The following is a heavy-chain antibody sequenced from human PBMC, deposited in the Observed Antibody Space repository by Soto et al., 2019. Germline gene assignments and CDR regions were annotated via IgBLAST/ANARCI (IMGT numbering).Heavy chain of an antibody. J-gene: IGHJ4*02. CDR3: AKVYYDSSGYSPPALLFYY. V-gene: IGHV1-3*01. D-gene: IGHD3-22*01. CDR1: GYTFTSYA. CDR2: INAGNGNT. Sequence: QVQLVQSGAEVKKPGASVKVSCKASGYTFTSYAMHWVRQAPGQRLEWMGWINAGNGNTKYSQKFQVRVTITRDTSARTAYMELSSLRSEDTAVYYCAKVYYDSSGYSPPALLFYYWGQGTLVTFSS.